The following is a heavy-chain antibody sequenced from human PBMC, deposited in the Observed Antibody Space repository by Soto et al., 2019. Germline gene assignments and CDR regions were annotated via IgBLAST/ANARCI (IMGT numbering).Heavy chain of an antibody. CDR2: ISGSGGST. V-gene: IGHV3-23*01. J-gene: IGHJ4*02. Sequence: GGSLRLSCAASGFTFSSYAMSWVRQAPGKGLEWVSAISGSGGSTYYADSVKGRFTISRDNSKNTLYLQMNSLRAEDTAVYYCAKEPLYCTNGVCYWVWYFDYWDQGTLVTVSS. CDR3: AKEPLYCTNGVCYWVWYFDY. CDR1: GFTFSSYA. D-gene: IGHD2-8*01.